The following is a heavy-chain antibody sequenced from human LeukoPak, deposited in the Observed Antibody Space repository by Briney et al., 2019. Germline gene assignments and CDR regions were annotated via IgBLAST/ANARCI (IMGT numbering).Heavy chain of an antibody. CDR2: IRYDGSNK. D-gene: IGHD3/OR15-3a*01. J-gene: IGHJ6*03. CDR3: AKDGLLLNIYDHYYYYMDV. V-gene: IGHV3-30*02. Sequence: GGSLRLSCAASGFTFSSYGMHWVRQAPGKGLEWVALIRYDGSNKYYADSVKGRFTISRDNSKNTVYLQMNSLRPEDTAVYYCAKDGLLLNIYDHYYYYMDVWGRGTTVTVSS. CDR1: GFTFSSYG.